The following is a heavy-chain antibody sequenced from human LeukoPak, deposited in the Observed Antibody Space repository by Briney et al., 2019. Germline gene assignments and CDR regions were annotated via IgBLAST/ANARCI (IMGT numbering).Heavy chain of an antibody. J-gene: IGHJ4*02. Sequence: QISCKGSQYSFTTYWIGWVRQAPGQGLEWMGGITPMFGTANYAQKFQGRVTITADESTSTAYMELSSLRSEDTAVYYCVRDGSYYDSSGYYYLYWGQGTLVTVSS. CDR1: QYSFTTYW. CDR3: VRDGSYYDSSGYYYLY. CDR2: ITPMFGTA. D-gene: IGHD3-22*01. V-gene: IGHV1-69*01.